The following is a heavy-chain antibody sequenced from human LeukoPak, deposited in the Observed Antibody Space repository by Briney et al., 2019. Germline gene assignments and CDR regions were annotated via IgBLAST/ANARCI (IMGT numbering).Heavy chain of an antibody. V-gene: IGHV5-51*01. CDR3: ARQTAVNDYYSIDV. J-gene: IGHJ6*03. CDR2: IYPGDSDT. Sequence: GVAGKSSCKGSGYSFTSYGIGWVRQMRGKGLGWMGMIYPGDSDTRYTASFQGQVTISADKSISTAYLQWSSLKASDTAMYYCARQTAVNDYYSIDVWGQGTPVTVSS. CDR1: GYSFTSYG. D-gene: IGHD1-1*01.